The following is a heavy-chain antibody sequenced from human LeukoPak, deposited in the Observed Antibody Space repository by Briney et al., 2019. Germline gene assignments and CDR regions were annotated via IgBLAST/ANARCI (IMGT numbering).Heavy chain of an antibody. CDR1: GFTFDDYA. V-gene: IGHV3-9*01. CDR3: AEATYSTSPGYYFDY. D-gene: IGHD6-6*01. CDR2: ISWNSGRI. J-gene: IGHJ4*02. Sequence: GRSLRLSCAASGFTFDDYAMHWVRQGPGKGLEWVSGISWNSGRIGYADSVKGRFIISRDNAKNSLYLQMNSLRSEDTAFYYCAEATYSTSPGYYFDYWGQGTLVTVSS.